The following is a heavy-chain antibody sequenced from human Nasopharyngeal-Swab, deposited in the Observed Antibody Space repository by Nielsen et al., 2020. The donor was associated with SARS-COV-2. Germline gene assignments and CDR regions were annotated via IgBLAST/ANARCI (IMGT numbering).Heavy chain of an antibody. Sequence: WIRQPPGKGLEWIGEIYQSGNTNYNPSLKSRVRISLDKSKNQFSLNLTSVTAADTAVYYCATSGSSVTAGVNMDVWGKGTTVTVSS. CDR2: IYQSGNT. D-gene: IGHD6-13*01. V-gene: IGHV4-4*02. J-gene: IGHJ6*03. CDR3: ATSGSSVTAGVNMDV.